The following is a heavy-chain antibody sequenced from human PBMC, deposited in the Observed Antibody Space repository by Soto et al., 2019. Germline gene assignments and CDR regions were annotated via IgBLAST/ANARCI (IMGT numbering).Heavy chain of an antibody. CDR3: ATRSGDYVGWFDP. CDR1: GGSIIGSGFH. D-gene: IGHD4-17*01. Sequence: SETLSLTCTVSGGSIIGSGFHWAWIRQPPGKGLEWIGSIYYSGTANYSPSLKSRLAIDVDTSKNQFSLRLSSVTAADTVFFYCATRSGDYVGWFDPWGQGTRVTVSS. J-gene: IGHJ5*02. V-gene: IGHV4-39*01. CDR2: IYYSGTA.